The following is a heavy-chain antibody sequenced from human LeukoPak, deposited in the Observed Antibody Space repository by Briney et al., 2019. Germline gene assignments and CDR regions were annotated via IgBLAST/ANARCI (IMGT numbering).Heavy chain of an antibody. D-gene: IGHD1-26*01. J-gene: IGHJ4*02. CDR3: ASAFLVGATRLDDY. Sequence: GASVKVSCKASGYTFTSYYMHWVRQAPGQGLEWMGRIIPILGIANYAQKFQGRVTITADKSTSTAYMELSSLRSEDTAVYYCASAFLVGATRLDDYWGQGTLVTVSS. V-gene: IGHV1-69*02. CDR1: GYTFTSYY. CDR2: IIPILGIA.